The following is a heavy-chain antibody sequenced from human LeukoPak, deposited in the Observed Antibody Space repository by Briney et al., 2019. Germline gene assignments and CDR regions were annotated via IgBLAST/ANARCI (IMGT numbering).Heavy chain of an antibody. D-gene: IGHD6-13*01. CDR3: ARDQSYSSSWPYYYYGMDV. CDR1: GFTFSSHS. V-gene: IGHV3-48*01. Sequence: GGSLRLSCAASGFTFSSHSMNWVRQAPGKGLEWVSYISSSSSTIYYADSVKGRFTISRDNAKNSLYLQMNSLRAEDTAAYYCARDQSYSSSWPYYYYGMDVWGQGTTVTVSS. J-gene: IGHJ6*02. CDR2: ISSSSSTI.